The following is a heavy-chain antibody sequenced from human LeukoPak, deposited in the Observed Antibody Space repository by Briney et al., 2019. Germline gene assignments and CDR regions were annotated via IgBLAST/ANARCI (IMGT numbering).Heavy chain of an antibody. CDR2: INVYNGNT. CDR1: GYTFTTSG. D-gene: IGHD2-2*01. CDR3: ARGLVIPAAMGEFDY. Sequence: ASVKVSCKTSGYTFTTSGINWVRQAPGQGLEWMGCINVYNGNTNYAQKFQGRITMTRDTSTNTAYMELRSLKSDDTAVYYCARGLVIPAAMGEFDYWGQGTLIAVST. J-gene: IGHJ4*02. V-gene: IGHV1-18*01.